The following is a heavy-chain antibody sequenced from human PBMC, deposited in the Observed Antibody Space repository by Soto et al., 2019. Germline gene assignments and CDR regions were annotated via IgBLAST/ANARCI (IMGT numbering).Heavy chain of an antibody. D-gene: IGHD1-7*01. CDR3: ARGNWNYAEGDY. CDR2: INQDGNEK. CDR1: GFSFSIHW. V-gene: IGHV3-7*04. Sequence: GGSLRLSCAASGFSFSIHWMTWVRQAPGKGLEWVANINQDGNEKYYVDSVEGRFTISRDNAKNSLYLQMSSLRAEDTAVYYCARGNWNYAEGDYWGQGTLVTVSS. J-gene: IGHJ4*02.